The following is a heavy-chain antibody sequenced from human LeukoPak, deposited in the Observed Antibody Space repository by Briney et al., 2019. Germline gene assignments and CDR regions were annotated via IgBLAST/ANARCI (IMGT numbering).Heavy chain of an antibody. Sequence: SETLSLTCAVSGGSFSSYYWSWIRQPPGKGLEWIGEIDHSGSTNYNPSLKSRVTISVDTSKSQFSLQLSSVTAADTAVYYCARNFPHSKLDHWGQGTLVTVSS. CDR1: GGSFSSYY. V-gene: IGHV4-34*01. CDR3: ARNFPHSKLDH. J-gene: IGHJ4*02. CDR2: IDHSGST. D-gene: IGHD6-13*01.